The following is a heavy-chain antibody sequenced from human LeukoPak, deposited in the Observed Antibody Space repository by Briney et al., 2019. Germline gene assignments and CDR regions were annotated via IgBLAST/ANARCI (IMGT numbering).Heavy chain of an antibody. D-gene: IGHD7-27*01. V-gene: IGHV3-73*01. J-gene: IGHJ4*02. Sequence: GESLKISCAASGFTFSGSVMHWVRQASGKGLEWVARIRTKANNYATAFAASVKGRFTISRDDSKNTAYLQVNSLKTEDTAVYYCTKAQLPRHELGNFYFDCWGQGVLVTVSS. CDR1: GFTFSGSV. CDR2: IRTKANNYAT. CDR3: TKAQLPRHELGNFYFDC.